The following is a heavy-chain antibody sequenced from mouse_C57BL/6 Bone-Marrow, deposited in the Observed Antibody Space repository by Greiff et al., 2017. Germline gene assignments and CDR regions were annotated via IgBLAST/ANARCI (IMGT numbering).Heavy chain of an antibody. D-gene: IGHD1-1*01. J-gene: IGHJ3*01. CDR1: GFTFSSYA. V-gene: IGHV5-4*01. CDR2: ISDGGSYT. Sequence: EVQGVESGGGLVKPGGSLKLSCAASGFTFSSYAMSWVRQTPEKRLEWVATISDGGSYTNYPDNVKGRFTISRDNAKNNLYLQMSHLKSEDTAMYYCARDLYGSSYQFAYWGQGTLVTVSA. CDR3: ARDLYGSSYQFAY.